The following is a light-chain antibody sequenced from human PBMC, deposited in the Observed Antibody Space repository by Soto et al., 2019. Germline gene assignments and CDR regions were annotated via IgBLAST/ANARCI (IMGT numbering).Light chain of an antibody. CDR2: DVS. CDR3: SSYTSSSTLV. CDR1: SSDVGGYIY. Sequence: QSVLTQPASVSGSPGQSITISCTGTSSDVGGYIYVSWYQQHPGKAPKLMSYDVSDRPSGVSNRFSGSKSGNTASLTISGLQAEDEADYYCSSYTSSSTLVFGGGTQLTVL. V-gene: IGLV2-14*01. J-gene: IGLJ2*01.